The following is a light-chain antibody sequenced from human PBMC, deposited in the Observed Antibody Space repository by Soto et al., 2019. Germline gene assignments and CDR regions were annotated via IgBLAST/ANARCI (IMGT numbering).Light chain of an antibody. J-gene: IGLJ2*01. CDR2: SNN. CDR3: AAWDDSLNMV. V-gene: IGLV1-44*01. CDR1: SSNIGSNT. Sequence: QPVLTQPPSASGTPGQRVTISCSGSSSNIGSNTVNWYQQLPGTAPKLLIYSNNQRPSGVPDRFSGSKSGTSASLVISGLQSEDEADYYCAAWDDSLNMVFGGGTKLTVL.